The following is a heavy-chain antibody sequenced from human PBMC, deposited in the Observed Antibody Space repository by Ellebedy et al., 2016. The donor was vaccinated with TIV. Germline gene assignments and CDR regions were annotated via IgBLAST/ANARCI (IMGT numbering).Heavy chain of an antibody. Sequence: GESLKISXAGSGFTFSSSWMSWVRQTPGKGLEWVANIKHDGSEKYYVDSVKGRFTISRDNAKNSLYLQMNSLRDEDTAVYYCVRVYGYYYGMDVWGQGTTVTVSS. D-gene: IGHD2-8*01. V-gene: IGHV3-7*01. CDR1: GFTFSSSW. CDR2: IKHDGSEK. J-gene: IGHJ6*02. CDR3: VRVYGYYYGMDV.